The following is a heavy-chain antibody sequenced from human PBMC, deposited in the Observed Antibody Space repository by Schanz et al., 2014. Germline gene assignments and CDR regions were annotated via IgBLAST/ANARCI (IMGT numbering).Heavy chain of an antibody. CDR2: INTGSGDT. CDR3: ARDAADFYDILTEEDY. CDR1: EYSFTSYS. V-gene: IGHV1-3*04. D-gene: IGHD3-9*01. J-gene: IGHJ4*02. Sequence: QVHLVQSGAEAKRPGASVKVSCKASEYSFTSYSMHWVRQAPGQRREWMGWINTGSGDTKYSQNFQGRVTITRDTSASTAYMELSSLRSEDTAVYSCARDAADFYDILTEEDYWGQGTLVTVSS.